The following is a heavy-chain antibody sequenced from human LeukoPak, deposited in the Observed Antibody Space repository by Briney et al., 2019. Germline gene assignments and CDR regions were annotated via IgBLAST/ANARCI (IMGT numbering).Heavy chain of an antibody. J-gene: IGHJ4*02. CDR3: ARDYYDSSGYSFLDY. D-gene: IGHD3-22*01. Sequence: SGTLSLTCAVSGGSISSGGYSWSWIRQPPGKGLEWIGYIYHSGSTYCNPSLKSRVTISVDRSKNQFSLKLSSVTAADTAVYYCARDYYDSSGYSFLDYWGQGTLVTVSS. CDR2: IYHSGST. V-gene: IGHV4-30-2*01. CDR1: GGSISSGGYS.